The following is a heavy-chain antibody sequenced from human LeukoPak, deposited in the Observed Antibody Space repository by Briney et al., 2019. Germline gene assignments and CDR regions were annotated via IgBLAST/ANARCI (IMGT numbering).Heavy chain of an antibody. J-gene: IGHJ4*02. V-gene: IGHV3-73*01. CDR1: GFTFGDST. CDR3: VGDYNSWTGLKY. D-gene: IGHD3-3*01. Sequence: PGGSLRLSCAAPGFTFGDSTMHWVRQASGKGLEWVGHIGNKARNYATEYAASLKGRFTISRDDAKDTAYLQVNSLKTEDTAVYYCVGDYNSWTGLKYWGQGTLVTVSS. CDR2: IGNKARNYAT.